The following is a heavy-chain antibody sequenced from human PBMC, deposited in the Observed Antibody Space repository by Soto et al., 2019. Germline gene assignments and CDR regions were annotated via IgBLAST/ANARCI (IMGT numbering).Heavy chain of an antibody. CDR3: ARLLDY. J-gene: IGHJ4*01. D-gene: IGHD1-26*01. CDR1: GGTFPGVSRPTTSFY. Sequence: PAEPLSLTGSVSGGTFPGVSRPTTSFYWGWIRQPPGKGLQWVGSVDSSGSTYYNPSLKSRVTISVDTSKNQFFLKLTSVTAADLAVYYCARLLDYWGRGILVTVSS. V-gene: IGHV4-39*01. CDR2: VDSSGST.